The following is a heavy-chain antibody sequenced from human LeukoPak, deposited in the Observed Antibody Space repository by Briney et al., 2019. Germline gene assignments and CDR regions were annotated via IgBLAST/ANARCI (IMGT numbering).Heavy chain of an antibody. Sequence: ASVRVSCNVSGYSFIKFGISWVRQAPGQGREWMGWISAHSGKTNYAPRLQDRVTMTTDTSPSAAYMELRSLTSDDTAIYYCARVGSAYGDPLEYDYWGQGTLVIVSS. J-gene: IGHJ4*02. CDR2: ISAHSGKT. V-gene: IGHV1-18*01. CDR3: ARVGSAYGDPLEYDY. CDR1: GYSFIKFG. D-gene: IGHD4-17*01.